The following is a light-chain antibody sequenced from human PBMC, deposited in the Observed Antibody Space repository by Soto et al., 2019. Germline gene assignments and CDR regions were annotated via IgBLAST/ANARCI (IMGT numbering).Light chain of an antibody. CDR2: DAS. V-gene: IGKV3-15*01. J-gene: IGKJ1*01. CDR3: QQYNNWPWT. CDR1: QSVSSK. Sequence: EIVVTPSPGSVSLSPGAMFTLSCRASQSVSSKLVWYQRKPGQSPRLLIYDASTRATGMPGRFSGSGSGTEFTLTISSLQSEDFAAYYCQQYNNWPWTSGQGTKVDI.